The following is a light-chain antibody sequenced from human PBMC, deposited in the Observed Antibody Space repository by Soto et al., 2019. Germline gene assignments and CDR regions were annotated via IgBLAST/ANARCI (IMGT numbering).Light chain of an antibody. V-gene: IGLV2-14*03. J-gene: IGLJ1*01. CDR3: SSYTTSSTRV. Sequence: QSVLPQPASLSGSPGQSITISCTGSSSDVGGFNFVSWYQQHPGKAPKLMIYDVASRPSGVSNRFSGSKSGNTASLTISGLQTEGEADYYCSSYTTSSTRVFGTGTKVTVL. CDR2: DVA. CDR1: SSDVGGFNF.